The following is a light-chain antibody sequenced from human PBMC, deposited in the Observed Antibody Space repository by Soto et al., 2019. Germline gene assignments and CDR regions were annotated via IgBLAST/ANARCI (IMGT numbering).Light chain of an antibody. Sequence: DIQMTQSPSTLSASVGERVTITCRASQSISNWLAWYQQKPGKAPKLLIYKASSLESGVPSRFSGSGSGTEFTLTISSLQTDDVATYYCQQYNTYPLTFGGGTKVEIK. CDR2: KAS. V-gene: IGKV1-5*03. CDR1: QSISNW. CDR3: QQYNTYPLT. J-gene: IGKJ4*01.